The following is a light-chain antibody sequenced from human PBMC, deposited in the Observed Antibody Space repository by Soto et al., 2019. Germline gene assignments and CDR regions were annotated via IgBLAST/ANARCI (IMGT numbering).Light chain of an antibody. J-gene: IGKJ1*01. CDR3: MQPLQSWT. Sequence: DIVTTQSPLSLPVTPGEPASISCRSSQSLLHSNGYNYLDWYLQKPGQSPQLLIYLGSNRASGVPDRFSGSGSGTDFTLKISRVEAEDVGVYYCMQPLQSWTFGQGTKGDI. CDR2: LGS. V-gene: IGKV2-28*01. CDR1: QSLLHSNGYNY.